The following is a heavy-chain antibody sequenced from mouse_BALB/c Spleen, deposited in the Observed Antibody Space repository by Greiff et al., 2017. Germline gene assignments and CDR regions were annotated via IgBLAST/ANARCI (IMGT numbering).Heavy chain of an antibody. D-gene: IGHD2-1*01. Sequence: EVQLQESGPELVKPGASMKISCKASGYSFTGYTMNWVKQSHGKNLEWIGLINPYNGGTSYNQKFKGKATLTVDKSSSTAYMELLSLTSEDSAVYYCARSGEGHSRGNYYYYAMDYWGQGTSVTVSS. CDR3: ARSGEGHSRGNYYYYAMDY. CDR1: GYSFTGYT. CDR2: INPYNGGT. J-gene: IGHJ4*01. V-gene: IGHV1-18*01.